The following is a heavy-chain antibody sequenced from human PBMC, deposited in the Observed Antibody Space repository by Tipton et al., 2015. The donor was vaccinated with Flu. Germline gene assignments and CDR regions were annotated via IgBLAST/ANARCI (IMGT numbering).Heavy chain of an antibody. CDR1: GFTFSSYD. Sequence: SLRLSCAASGFTFSSYDMHWVRQATGKGLEWVALMSHDGSNEYYADSVKGRFTISRDNSKNTLYLQMNSLRAEDTAVYYCAKDHGYFVPWFYFDYWGQGTLVTVSS. V-gene: IGHV3-30*18. CDR3: AKDHGYFVPWFYFDY. J-gene: IGHJ4*02. D-gene: IGHD3-10*02. CDR2: MSHDGSNE.